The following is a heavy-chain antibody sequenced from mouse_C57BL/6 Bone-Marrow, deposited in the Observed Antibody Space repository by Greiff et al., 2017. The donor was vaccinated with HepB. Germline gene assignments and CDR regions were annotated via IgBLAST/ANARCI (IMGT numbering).Heavy chain of an antibody. CDR2: ISYDGSN. CDR1: GYSITSGYY. D-gene: IGHD1-1*01. J-gene: IGHJ4*01. V-gene: IGHV3-6*01. Sequence: EVQLQESGPGLVKPSQSLSLTCSVTGYSITSGYYWNWIRQFPGNKLEWMGYISYDGSNNYNPSLKNRISITRDTSKNQFFLKLNSVTTEDTATYYCAREDYGSSGYAMDYWGQGTSVTVSS. CDR3: AREDYGSSGYAMDY.